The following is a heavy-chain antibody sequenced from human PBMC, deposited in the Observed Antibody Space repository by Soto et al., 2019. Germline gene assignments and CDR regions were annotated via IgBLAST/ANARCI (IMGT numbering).Heavy chain of an antibody. J-gene: IGHJ6*02. CDR3: ARDTGGTYHFWSAIEGYYGMDV. CDR1: GFTFSSYS. D-gene: IGHD3-3*01. Sequence: PGGSLRLSCAASGFTFSSYSMNWVRQAPGKGLEWVSSISSSSSYIYYADSVKGRFTISRDNAKNSLYLQMNSLRAEDTAVYYSARDTGGTYHFWSAIEGYYGMDVWGQGTTVTVS. V-gene: IGHV3-21*01. CDR2: ISSSSSYI.